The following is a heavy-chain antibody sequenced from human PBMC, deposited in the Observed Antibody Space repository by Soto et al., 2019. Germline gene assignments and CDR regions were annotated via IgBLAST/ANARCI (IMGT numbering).Heavy chain of an antibody. Sequence: ASVKVSCKAPGFTFTSSAVQWVRQARGQRLEWIGWIVVGSGNTNYAQKFQERVTITRDMSTSTAYMELSSLRSEDTAVYYCAAGGGLAYYYYYGMDVWGQGTTVTVSS. J-gene: IGHJ6*02. D-gene: IGHD3-10*01. CDR2: IVVGSGNT. CDR3: AAGGGLAYYYYYGMDV. V-gene: IGHV1-58*01. CDR1: GFTFTSSA.